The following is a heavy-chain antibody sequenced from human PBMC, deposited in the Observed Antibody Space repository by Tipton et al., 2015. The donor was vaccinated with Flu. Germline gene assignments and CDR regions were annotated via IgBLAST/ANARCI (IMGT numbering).Heavy chain of an antibody. D-gene: IGHD6-13*01. CDR3: TKIPEFSSSWITPTARLYFSGMNV. V-gene: IGHV3-30*18. Sequence: ARGKELEWLTMISYDGSNTYYADSVRGRFTISRDNVKNSFFLQIDSLRAEDTAVYYCTKIPEFSSSWITPTARLYFSGMNVWGQALTVTLSS. CDR2: ISYDGSNT. J-gene: IGHJ6*02.